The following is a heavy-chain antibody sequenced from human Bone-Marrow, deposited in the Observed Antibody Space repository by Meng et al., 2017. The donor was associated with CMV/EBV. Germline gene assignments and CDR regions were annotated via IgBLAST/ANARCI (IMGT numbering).Heavy chain of an antibody. CDR3: ARDYYDSSGYHDYYYCMDV. J-gene: IGHJ6*02. D-gene: IGHD3-22*01. CDR1: GFTFISYG. CDR2: ISAYNGKT. V-gene: IGHV1-18*01. Sequence: ASVKVSCKDSGFTFISYGINWVRQAPGQGLEWLGWISAYNGKTSYAQKLPGRVTMTTDTATSTAYMEVRSLRSADTAVDYCARDYYDSSGYHDYYYCMDVWGQGTTVTVSS.